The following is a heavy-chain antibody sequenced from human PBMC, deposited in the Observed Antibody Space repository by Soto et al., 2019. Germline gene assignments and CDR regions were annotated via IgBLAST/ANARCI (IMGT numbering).Heavy chain of an antibody. CDR1: GGSFSGYY. CDR2: INHSGST. D-gene: IGHD7-27*01. CDR3: ARGGNWGYYYYYYGMDV. Sequence: QVQLQQWGAGLLKPSETLSLTCAVYGGSFSGYYWSWIRQPPGKGLEWIGEINHSGSTNYNPSLKSRVTISVDTSKNQFSLQLSSVTAADTAVYYCARGGNWGYYYYYYGMDVWGQGTTVTVSS. V-gene: IGHV4-34*01. J-gene: IGHJ6*02.